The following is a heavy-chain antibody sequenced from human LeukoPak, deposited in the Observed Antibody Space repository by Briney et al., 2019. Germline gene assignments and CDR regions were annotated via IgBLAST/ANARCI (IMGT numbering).Heavy chain of an antibody. CDR3: ATDRRYSGSYYECTLLY. CDR2: FDPEDGET. V-gene: IGHV1-24*01. CDR1: GYTLTELS. J-gene: IGHJ4*02. D-gene: IGHD1-26*01. Sequence: ASVKVSCKVSGYTLTELSMHWVRQAPGKGLEWMGGFDPEDGETIYAQKFQGRVTMTEDTSTDTAYMELNSLRSEDTAVYYCATDRRYSGSYYECTLLYRGQGTLVTVSS.